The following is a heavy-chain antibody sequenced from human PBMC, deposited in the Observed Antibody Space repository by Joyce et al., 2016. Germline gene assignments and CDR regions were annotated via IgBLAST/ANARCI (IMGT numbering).Heavy chain of an antibody. J-gene: IGHJ4*02. CDR2: IWFDGSNE. CDR3: ARDSSNKKIDQ. D-gene: IGHD1/OR15-1a*01. CDR1: GFTFRSHG. V-gene: IGHV3-33*01. Sequence: QVQLVESGGGVVQPGRSLRLSCVVSGFTFRSHGMHWVRQDPGKGLEWVAVIWFDGSNEYYTDAVKGRFTISRDNSKNTLYLQMNSLRAEDTAVYYCARDSSNKKIDQWGQGTQVTVSS.